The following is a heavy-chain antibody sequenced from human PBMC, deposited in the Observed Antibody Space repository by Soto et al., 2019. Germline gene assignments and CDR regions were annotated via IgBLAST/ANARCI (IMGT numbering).Heavy chain of an antibody. CDR1: GFTFSSYS. Sequence: PGGSLRLSCAASGFTFSSYSMSWVRQAPGKGLEWVSGFRSSGDDGTTYYADSVKGRFTISRDNAKNSLYLQMNSLRAEDTAVYYCARGGSSSWYSDDIIDYWGQGTLVTVSS. CDR2: FRSSGDDGTT. CDR3: ARGGSSSWYSDDIIDY. J-gene: IGHJ4*02. D-gene: IGHD6-13*01. V-gene: IGHV3-21*01.